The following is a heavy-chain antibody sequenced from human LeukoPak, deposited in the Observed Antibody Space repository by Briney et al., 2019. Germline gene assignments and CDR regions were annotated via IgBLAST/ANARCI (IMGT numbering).Heavy chain of an antibody. CDR2: IYYSGST. J-gene: IGHJ3*02. Sequence: PSETLSLTCTVSGGSISSSSYYWGWIRQPPGKGLEWIGSIYYSGSTYYNPSLKSRVTISVDTTKNQFSLKLSSVTAADTAVYYCARDDTTYYYDSSGYYYRAFDIWGQGTMVTVSS. CDR1: GGSISSSSYY. CDR3: ARDDTTYYYDSSGYYYRAFDI. D-gene: IGHD3-22*01. V-gene: IGHV4-39*02.